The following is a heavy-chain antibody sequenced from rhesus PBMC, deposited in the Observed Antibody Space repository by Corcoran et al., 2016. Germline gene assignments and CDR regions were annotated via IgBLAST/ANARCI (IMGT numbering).Heavy chain of an antibody. Sequence: QVKLQQWGEGLVKPSETLSLTCAVYGGSISGYYYWSWIRQPAGKGREWIGYIYGKKASTNDNPSTKKRVTISKDTSKNQFSLELSSVTAADTAVYYYAREDSSGAFDYWGQGVLVTVSS. CDR1: GGSISGYYY. CDR3: AREDSSGAFDY. CDR2: IYGKKAST. V-gene: IGHV4-73*01. J-gene: IGHJ4*01. D-gene: IGHD6-31*01.